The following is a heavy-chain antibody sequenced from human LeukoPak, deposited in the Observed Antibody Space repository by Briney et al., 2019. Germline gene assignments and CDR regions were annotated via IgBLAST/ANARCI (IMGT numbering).Heavy chain of an antibody. J-gene: IGHJ4*02. CDR1: GDSVSSDNYY. Sequence: SETLSLTCTVSGDSVSSDNYYWSWIRQPPGKGLEWIAYIDYSGATKFNPSLKSRVTITLDTSKNQFSLKLSSVTAADTAVYYCARDGPLGHFDYWGQGTLVTVSS. CDR2: IDYSGAT. CDR3: ARDGPLGHFDY. V-gene: IGHV4-61*01.